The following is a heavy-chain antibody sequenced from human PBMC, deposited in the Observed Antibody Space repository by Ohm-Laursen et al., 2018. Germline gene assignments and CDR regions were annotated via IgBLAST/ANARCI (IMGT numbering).Heavy chain of an antibody. CDR3: ARASSSIAVAGLDY. CDR2: ISSSSSYI. J-gene: IGHJ4*02. CDR1: GFTFSNYA. D-gene: IGHD6-19*01. Sequence: SLRLSCAASGFTFSNYAMSWVRQAPGKGLEWVSSISSSSSYIYYADSVKGRFTISRDNAKNSLYLQMNSLRAEDTAVYYCARASSSIAVAGLDYWGQGTLVTVSS. V-gene: IGHV3-21*01.